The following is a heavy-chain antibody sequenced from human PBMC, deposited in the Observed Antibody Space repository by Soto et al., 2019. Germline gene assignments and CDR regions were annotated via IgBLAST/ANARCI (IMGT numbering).Heavy chain of an antibody. J-gene: IGHJ6*02. CDR3: ARLKIFGVDRYYGMDV. Sequence: QVQLQESGPGLVKPSQTLSLTCTVSGGSISSGDYYWSWIRQPPGKGLEWIGYIYYRGRTYYNPSLKSRVTISVDTSKSQFSLKLSSVTAADTAVYYCARLKIFGVDRYYGMDVWGQGTTVTVSS. V-gene: IGHV4-30-4*01. CDR1: GGSISSGDYY. CDR2: IYYRGRT. D-gene: IGHD3-3*01.